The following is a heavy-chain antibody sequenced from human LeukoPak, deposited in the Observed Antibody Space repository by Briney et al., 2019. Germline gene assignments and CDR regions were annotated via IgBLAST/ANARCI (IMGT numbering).Heavy chain of an antibody. CDR2: ISGSGGST. CDR3: AKDGRQSSYSSGWFDP. Sequence: GGSLRLSCAASGFTFSSYAMSWVRQASGKGLEWVSAISGSGGSTYYADSVKGRFTISRDNSKNTLYLQMNSLRAEDTAVYYCAKDGRQSSYSSGWFDPWGQGTLVTVSS. D-gene: IGHD6-25*01. V-gene: IGHV3-23*01. CDR1: GFTFSSYA. J-gene: IGHJ5*02.